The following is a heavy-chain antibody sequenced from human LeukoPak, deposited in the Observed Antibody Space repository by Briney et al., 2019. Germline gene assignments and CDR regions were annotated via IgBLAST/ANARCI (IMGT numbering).Heavy chain of an antibody. Sequence: GGSPRLSCAASGFTFSSYAMSWVRQAPGKGLEWVSAISGSGGSTYYADSVKGRFTISRDNSKNTLYLQMNSLRAEDTAVYYCAKGVGSSWYRAEYFQHWGQGTLVTVSS. CDR3: AKGVGSSWYRAEYFQH. V-gene: IGHV3-23*01. J-gene: IGHJ1*01. D-gene: IGHD6-13*01. CDR2: ISGSGGST. CDR1: GFTFSSYA.